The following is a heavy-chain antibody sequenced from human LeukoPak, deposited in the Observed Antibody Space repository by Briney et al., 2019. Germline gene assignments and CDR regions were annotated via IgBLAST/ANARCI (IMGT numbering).Heavy chain of an antibody. V-gene: IGHV4-34*01. CDR3: ARGVSRFDP. Sequence: SETLSLTCALYGGSFSGYYWSWIRQPPGKGLEWIGEINHSGSTNYNPSLKSRVTISVDTSKNQFSLKLSSVTAADTAVYYCARGVSRFDPWGQGTLVTVSS. J-gene: IGHJ5*02. CDR1: GGSFSGYY. CDR2: INHSGST. D-gene: IGHD5/OR15-5a*01.